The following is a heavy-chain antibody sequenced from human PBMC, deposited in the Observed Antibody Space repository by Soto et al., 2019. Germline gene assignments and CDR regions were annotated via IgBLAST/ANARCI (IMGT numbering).Heavy chain of an antibody. CDR3: ARDPFYGWFDS. D-gene: IGHD3-16*01. CDR1: GHTLASYD. Sequence: QVQLVPSGAEVRKPGASVKVSCQASGHTLASYDINWVRQATGPGLEWMGWMTPDSGDTGYAQKFQGRVTMTWDTSITTAYMELSSLRSDDTAVYYCARDPFYGWFDSWGQGTLVTVSS. CDR2: MTPDSGDT. J-gene: IGHJ5*01. V-gene: IGHV1-8*01.